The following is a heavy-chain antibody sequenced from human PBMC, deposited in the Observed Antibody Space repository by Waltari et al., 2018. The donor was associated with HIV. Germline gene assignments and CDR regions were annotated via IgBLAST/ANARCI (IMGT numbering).Heavy chain of an antibody. CDR1: ASNIVTSW. CDR2: IYPGDSDS. CDR3: ARVGGFGESGDSAFEK. J-gene: IGHJ3*02. D-gene: IGHD3-10*01. Sequence: DVQLAPFGAEAKMAGESLKISCQGSASNIVTSWIAWVRQRPGEGLEWKGSIYPGDSDSRYSPSFQGQVTMSADKSKKTIYLERNNLRPSDTAIYYCARVGGFGESGDSAFEKWGQGTMVTV. V-gene: IGHV5-51*01.